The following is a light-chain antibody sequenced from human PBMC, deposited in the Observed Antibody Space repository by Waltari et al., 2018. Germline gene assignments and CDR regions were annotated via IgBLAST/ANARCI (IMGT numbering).Light chain of an antibody. Sequence: EIVLTQSPGTLSLSPGERATLSCRASQSVSSSYLAWYPQKPGQAPRLLIYGASIRATGIPDRFSGSGSGTDFTLTISRLEPEDFAVYYCQQYGSSPWTFAQGTKVEIK. CDR3: QQYGSSPWT. CDR1: QSVSSSY. V-gene: IGKV3-20*01. CDR2: GAS. J-gene: IGKJ1*01.